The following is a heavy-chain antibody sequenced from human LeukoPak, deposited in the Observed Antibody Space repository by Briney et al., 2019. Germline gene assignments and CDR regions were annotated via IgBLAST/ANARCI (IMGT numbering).Heavy chain of an antibody. J-gene: IGHJ4*02. D-gene: IGHD4-23*01. CDR1: GFTFSTYG. CDR3: AKGYGGSHFDY. V-gene: IGHV3-30*02. Sequence: GGSLRLSCAASGFTFSTYGMHWVREAPGKGLEWVAFIRYDESKTYYADSVRGRFIISRDNSKNTLYLQMNGLRVADTAIYYCAKGYGGSHFDYWGQGALVAVSS. CDR2: IRYDESKT.